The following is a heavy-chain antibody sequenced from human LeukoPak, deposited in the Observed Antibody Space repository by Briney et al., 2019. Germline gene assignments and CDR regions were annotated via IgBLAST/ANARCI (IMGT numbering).Heavy chain of an antibody. CDR3: AKQVSGQWLTPDSG. Sequence: ASVEVSCKASGYTFTSYGISWVRQAPGQGLEWMGWISAYNGDTNYAQKLQGRVTMTTDTSTSTAYMELRSLRSDDTAVYYCAKQVSGQWLTPDSGWGQGTLVTVSS. CDR1: GYTFTSYG. CDR2: ISAYNGDT. J-gene: IGHJ4*02. V-gene: IGHV1-18*01. D-gene: IGHD6-19*01.